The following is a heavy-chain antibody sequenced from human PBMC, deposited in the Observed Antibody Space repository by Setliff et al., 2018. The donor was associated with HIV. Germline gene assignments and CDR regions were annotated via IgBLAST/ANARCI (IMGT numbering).Heavy chain of an antibody. CDR3: ARGRMATVLIRNWIDP. D-gene: IGHD4-4*01. V-gene: IGHV4-34*01. CDR1: GGSLSGYY. Sequence: LSLTCAVYGGSLSGYYWTWIRQPPGKGLEWIGEINHSGSTNYNPSLKSRVTISIDTSKNQFSLKLNSVTAADTAMYYCARGRMATVLIRNWIDPWGQGSLVTVSS. CDR2: INHSGST. J-gene: IGHJ5*02.